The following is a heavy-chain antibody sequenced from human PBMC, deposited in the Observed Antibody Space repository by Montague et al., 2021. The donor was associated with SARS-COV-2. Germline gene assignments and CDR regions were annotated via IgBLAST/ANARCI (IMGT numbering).Heavy chain of an antibody. V-gene: IGHV4-4*02. CDR3: ATLSRRTAAGTRDYFGLDV. D-gene: IGHD6-13*01. J-gene: IGHJ6*02. Sequence: SETLSLTCRVSGDSISTSTWWTWVRQTPGEGLEWIGEIFHSGTINYNPSLKSRVSISVDKPNNQFSLRLSSLIAADTAVYYCATLSRRTAAGTRDYFGLDVWGQGTTVAVSS. CDR2: IFHSGTI. CDR1: GDSISTSTW.